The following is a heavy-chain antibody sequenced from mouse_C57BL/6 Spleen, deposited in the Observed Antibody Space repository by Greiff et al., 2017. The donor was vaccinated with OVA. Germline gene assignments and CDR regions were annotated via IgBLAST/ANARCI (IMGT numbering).Heavy chain of an antibody. CDR1: GYAFSSSW. D-gene: IGHD2-1*01. CDR2: IYPGDGDT. J-gene: IGHJ4*01. V-gene: IGHV1-82*01. Sequence: VQLQQSGPELVKPGASVKISCKASGYAFSSSWMNWVKQRPGKGLEWIGRIYPGDGDTNYNGKFKGKATLTADKSSSTAYMQLSSLTSADSAVYFCARMDYGNYAMDYWGQGTSVTVSS. CDR3: ARMDYGNYAMDY.